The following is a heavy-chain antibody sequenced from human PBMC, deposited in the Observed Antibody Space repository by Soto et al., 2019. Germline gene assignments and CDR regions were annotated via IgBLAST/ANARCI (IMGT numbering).Heavy chain of an antibody. CDR2: IIPIFGTA. CDR3: AGDRYYYGSGIRYYYGMDV. CDR1: GGTFSSYA. V-gene: IGHV1-69*01. J-gene: IGHJ6*02. D-gene: IGHD3-10*01. Sequence: QVQLVQSGAEVKKPGSSVKVSCKASGGTFSSYAISWVRQAPGQGLEWMGGIIPIFGTANYAQKFQGRVTITADESTSTAYMELSSLRSEDTAVYYCAGDRYYYGSGIRYYYGMDVWGQGTTVTVSS.